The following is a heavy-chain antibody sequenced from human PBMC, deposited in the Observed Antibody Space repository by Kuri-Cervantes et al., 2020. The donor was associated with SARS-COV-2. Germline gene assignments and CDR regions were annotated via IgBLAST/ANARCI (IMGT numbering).Heavy chain of an antibody. Sequence: GSLRLSCSVSGGSISSGSYYWGWIRQPPGKGLEWIGSIYYSGSTNYNPTLKSRVTISVDTSTNQFFLNLTSVTAADTAVYYCAREEWLHIHDAFDIWGQGTMVTVSS. D-gene: IGHD5-24*01. CDR2: IYYSGST. CDR1: GGSISSGSYY. J-gene: IGHJ3*02. V-gene: IGHV4-39*01. CDR3: AREEWLHIHDAFDI.